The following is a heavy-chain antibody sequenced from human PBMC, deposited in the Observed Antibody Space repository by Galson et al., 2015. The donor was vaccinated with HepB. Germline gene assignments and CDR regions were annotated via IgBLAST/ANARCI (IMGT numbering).Heavy chain of an antibody. CDR3: ATDGPMVRGVIITGDAFDI. CDR1: GYTLTELS. CDR2: FDPDDGET. J-gene: IGHJ3*02. Sequence: SVKVSCKVSGYTLTELSMHWVRQAPGKGLEWMGGFDPDDGETIYAQKFQGRVTMTEDTSTDTVYMELSSLRSEDTAVYYCATDGPMVRGVIITGDAFDIWGQGTMVTVSS. D-gene: IGHD3-10*01. V-gene: IGHV1-24*01.